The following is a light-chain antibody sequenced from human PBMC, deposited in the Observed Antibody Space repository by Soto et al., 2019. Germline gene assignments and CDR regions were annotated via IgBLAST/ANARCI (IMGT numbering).Light chain of an antibody. CDR2: AAS. J-gene: IGKJ4*01. CDR1: QGISSY. Sequence: DIQLTQSPSFLSASVGDRVTISCRASQGISSYLAWYQHKPGKAPNLLISAASTLQSGVPSRFSGSGSGTEFILTISSLQPEDFATYYCQQLNSYPLSFGGGTKVDNK. V-gene: IGKV1-9*01. CDR3: QQLNSYPLS.